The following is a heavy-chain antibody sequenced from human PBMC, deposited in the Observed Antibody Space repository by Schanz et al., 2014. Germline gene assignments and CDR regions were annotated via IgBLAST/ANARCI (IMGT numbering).Heavy chain of an antibody. J-gene: IGHJ4*02. CDR2: IGVDGTTT. CDR3: ARDHTTESYYSAGPPIDY. D-gene: IGHD1-26*01. Sequence: EVQLLESGGGLVQPGGSLRLSCAASGFTFRGYAMSWVRQAPGRGLEWVSVIGVDGTTTYYADSVKGRFTISRDNSKNTLFLQMNSLRAEDTAVYYCARDHTTESYYSAGPPIDYWGQGTLLTVSS. CDR1: GFTFRGYA. V-gene: IGHV3-23*01.